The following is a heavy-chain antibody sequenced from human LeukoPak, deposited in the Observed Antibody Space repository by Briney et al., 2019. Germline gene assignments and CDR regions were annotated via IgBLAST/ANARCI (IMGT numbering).Heavy chain of an antibody. J-gene: IGHJ6*02. CDR1: GFTFSSTT. D-gene: IGHD1-26*01. V-gene: IGHV3-23*01. CDR3: ARELGSYEGGYYGMDV. CDR2: ITAIDGRT. Sequence: PGGSLRLSCVASGFTFSSTTMGWVRQAPGRGLEWVSSITAIDGRTYYADSVKGRFTISRDNSKNTLYLQMNSLRAEDTALYYCARELGSYEGGYYGMDVWGQGTTVTV.